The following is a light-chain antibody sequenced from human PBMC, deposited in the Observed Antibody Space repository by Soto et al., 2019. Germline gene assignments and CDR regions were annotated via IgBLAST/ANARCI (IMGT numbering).Light chain of an antibody. CDR3: CSHAGSYTLI. CDR2: DVN. CDR1: SADVGRYSY. J-gene: IGLJ2*01. V-gene: IGLV2-11*01. Sequence: QSVLTQPRSVSGSPGQSVAISCTGSSADVGRYSYVSWYQQLPGKAPKLLIRDVNKRPSGVPDRFSGSKSGNTASLTISGLQAEDEADYYCCSHAGSYTLIFGGGTKLTVL.